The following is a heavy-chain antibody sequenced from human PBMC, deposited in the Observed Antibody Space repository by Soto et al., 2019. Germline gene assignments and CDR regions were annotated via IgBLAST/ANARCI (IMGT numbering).Heavy chain of an antibody. CDR3: ARVMDPTTYGMDV. J-gene: IGHJ6*02. V-gene: IGHV1-18*01. CDR1: GYTFSNYG. CDR2: ISAYNCYT. Sequence: ASVKVSCKASGYTFSNYGISWVRQAPGQGLEWMGWISAYNCYTNYAQKLQGRVTMTTDTSTSTAYMELRSLRSDDTAVYYCARVMDPTTYGMDVWGQGTTVTVSS. D-gene: IGHD2-8*01.